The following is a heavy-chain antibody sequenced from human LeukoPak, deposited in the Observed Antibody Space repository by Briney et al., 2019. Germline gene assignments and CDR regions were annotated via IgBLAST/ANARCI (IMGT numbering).Heavy chain of an antibody. V-gene: IGHV3-15*01. D-gene: IGHD4-17*01. Sequence: GGSLRLSCAASGFTFSNAWMSWVRQAPGKGLEWVGRIRSKTDGGTTDYAAPVKGRFTISRDDSESTLYLQMNSLKTEDTALYYCTADLRGDYAPSLASWGQGTLVTVSS. CDR3: TADLRGDYAPSLAS. CDR2: IRSKTDGGTT. J-gene: IGHJ4*02. CDR1: GFTFSNAW.